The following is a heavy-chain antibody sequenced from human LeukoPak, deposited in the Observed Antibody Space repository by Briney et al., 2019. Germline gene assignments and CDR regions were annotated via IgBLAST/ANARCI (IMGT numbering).Heavy chain of an antibody. J-gene: IGHJ3*02. V-gene: IGHV4-59*11. D-gene: IGHD4-23*01. CDR3: ARETTVVTPGRSDVFDI. CDR1: GGSISSHY. Sequence: SETLSLTCTVSGGSISSHYWNWIRQPPGKGLEWVGYIYYSGSTNYNPSLKSRVTISVDTSKNQFSLKLSSVTAADTAVYYCARETTVVTPGRSDVFDIWGQGTMVTVSS. CDR2: IYYSGST.